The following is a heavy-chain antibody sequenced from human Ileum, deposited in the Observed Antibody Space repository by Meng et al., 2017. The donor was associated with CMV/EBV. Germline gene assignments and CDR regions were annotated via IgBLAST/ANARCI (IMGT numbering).Heavy chain of an antibody. Sequence: QVHRQDLGPALLKPAGTRSLPFPSPGAPIRNVSHSWAWFRPSPGKAPEWIGSMFFSGIADYNPSLKSRVTISLHATQKQFSLRLTSVTAADSAVYFCARDMTNQWFYYWGQGTLVTVSS. CDR3: ARDMTNQWFYY. CDR1: GAPIRNVSHS. J-gene: IGHJ4*02. V-gene: IGHV4-39*07. D-gene: IGHD6-19*01. CDR2: MFFSGIA.